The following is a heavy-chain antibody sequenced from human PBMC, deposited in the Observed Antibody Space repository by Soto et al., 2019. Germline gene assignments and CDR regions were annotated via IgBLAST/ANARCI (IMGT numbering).Heavy chain of an antibody. CDR1: GGSISSYY. J-gene: IGHJ4*02. Sequence: PSETLSLTCTVSGGSISSYYWSWIRQPPGKGLEWIGYIYYSGSTNYNPSLKSRVTISVDTSKNHFSLMLKSVTVADTAIYYCARGHFDSRGYSNALDYWGQGIQVTVSS. CDR3: ARGHFDSRGYSNALDY. D-gene: IGHD3-22*01. V-gene: IGHV4-59*01. CDR2: IYYSGST.